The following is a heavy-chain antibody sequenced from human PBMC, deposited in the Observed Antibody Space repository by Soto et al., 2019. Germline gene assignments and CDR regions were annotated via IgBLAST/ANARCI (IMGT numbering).Heavy chain of an antibody. CDR3: AGTSFRFLNH. J-gene: IGHJ5*02. V-gene: IGHV4-34*01. D-gene: IGHD3-3*01. CDR2: INQGGST. CDR1: GVSFTGPY. Sequence: SETLSLTCTVSGVSFTGPYWTFLRLAPGKGLEWIGEINQGGSTNYNPSLEGRLALSIDTSKDQFSLRLKSVTAADTAVYYCAGTSFRFLNHWGQGTPVTVSS.